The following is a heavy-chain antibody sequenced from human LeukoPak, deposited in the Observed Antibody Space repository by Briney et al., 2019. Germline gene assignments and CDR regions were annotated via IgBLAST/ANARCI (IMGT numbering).Heavy chain of an antibody. Sequence: SETLSLTCTVSGYSITSGYYWGWIRQPPGKGLEWIGSIYHSGSTYYNPSLKSRVTISVDTSKNQFSLKLSSATAADTAVYYCASHTTVVTPGYWGPGTLVIVSS. J-gene: IGHJ4*02. D-gene: IGHD4-23*01. CDR3: ASHTTVVTPGY. V-gene: IGHV4-38-2*02. CDR2: IYHSGST. CDR1: GYSITSGYY.